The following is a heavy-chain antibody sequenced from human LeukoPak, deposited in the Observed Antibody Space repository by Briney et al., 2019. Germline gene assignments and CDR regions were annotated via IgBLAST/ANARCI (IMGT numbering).Heavy chain of an antibody. CDR3: TTGMFKWNDLGY. Sequence: QPGGSLRLSCSASGFTFSDYAMYWVRQAPGKGLEYVSAISSNGYSTYYGDSAKGRFTISRDNSKNTLYLQMNSLKTEDTAMYYCTTGMFKWNDLGYWGQGALVTVSS. J-gene: IGHJ4*02. V-gene: IGHV3-64*04. CDR2: ISSNGYST. CDR1: GFTFSDYA. D-gene: IGHD1-20*01.